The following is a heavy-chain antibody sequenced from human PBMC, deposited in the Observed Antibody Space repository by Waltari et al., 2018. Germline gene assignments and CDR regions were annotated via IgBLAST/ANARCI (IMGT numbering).Heavy chain of an antibody. V-gene: IGHV3-49*03. Sequence: EVQLVESGGGLVQPGRSLRLSCTASGFTFGDYAMSWFRQAPGKGLEWVGFSRSKAYGGTTEYAASVKGRFTISRDDSKSIAYLQMNSLKTEDTAVYYCTRDGEGSYSGADAFDIWGQGTVVTVSS. CDR3: TRDGEGSYSGADAFDI. J-gene: IGHJ3*02. CDR2: SRSKAYGGTT. CDR1: GFTFGDYA. D-gene: IGHD1-26*01.